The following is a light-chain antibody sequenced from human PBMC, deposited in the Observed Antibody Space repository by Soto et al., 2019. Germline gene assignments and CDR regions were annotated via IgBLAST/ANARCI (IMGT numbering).Light chain of an antibody. J-gene: IGLJ2*01. CDR3: ASWDDRLGAVI. CDR1: SSNIGGTNY. Sequence: QSFLTQPPSASGTAGRKVFIACSGSSSNIGGTNYAYWYQQLPGAAPKLLMHSNNLRPSGVPERISGSKFGTAASLAISGLRSEDEAVYYCASWDDRLGAVIFGGGTKVTVL. V-gene: IGLV1-47*02. CDR2: SNN.